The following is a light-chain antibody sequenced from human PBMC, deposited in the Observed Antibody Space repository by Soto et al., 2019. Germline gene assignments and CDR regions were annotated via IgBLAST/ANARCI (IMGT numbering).Light chain of an antibody. CDR1: HDINNY. CDR2: AAS. V-gene: IGKV1-27*01. CDR3: QKYNSAPFT. Sequence: DIPMTQSPSSLSASIGDRVTITCRASHDINNYLAWYQQKPGTVPKLLIYAASTLPSGVPSRFSGSGSGTNFTLTISSLQPEDVGSYYCQKYNSAPFTFGPGTKVDIK. J-gene: IGKJ3*01.